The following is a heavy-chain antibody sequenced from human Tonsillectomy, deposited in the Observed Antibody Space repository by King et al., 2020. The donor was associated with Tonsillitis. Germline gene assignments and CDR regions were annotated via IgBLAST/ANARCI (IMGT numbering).Heavy chain of an antibody. D-gene: IGHD2-8*01. CDR1: GYTFTRFY. V-gene: IGHV1-46*03. J-gene: IGHJ4*02. CDR3: SIVHCANGICYLLYY. Sequence: QLVQSGAEVKNPGASVKVSCKSSGYTFTRFYIHWLRQAPGQGLEWMGMINLSGGSTTYAQRFQDRFTMTRDPSTSTVSMELSSLTSEDTAVYFCSIVHCANGICYLLYYWGQGTLVSVSS. CDR2: INLSGGST.